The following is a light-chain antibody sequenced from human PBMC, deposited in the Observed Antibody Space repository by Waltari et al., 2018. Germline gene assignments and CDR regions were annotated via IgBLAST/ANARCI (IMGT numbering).Light chain of an antibody. CDR1: QSVGRF. J-gene: IGKJ1*01. Sequence: EIVLTQSPSTLSWSPGERAALSCRASQSVGRFLAWYQQKPGQAPRLLIYHASIRATGIPDRFSGSGSGTDFSLTISGLEPEDFAVYYCQKYVNLPATFGQGTKVEIK. CDR2: HAS. CDR3: QKYVNLPAT. V-gene: IGKV3-20*01.